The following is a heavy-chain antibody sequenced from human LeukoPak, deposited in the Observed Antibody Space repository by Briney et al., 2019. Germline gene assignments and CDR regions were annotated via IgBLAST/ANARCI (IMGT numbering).Heavy chain of an antibody. D-gene: IGHD5-12*01. V-gene: IGHV5-10-1*01. CDR3: ATLSPPRGYSGYEYYFDY. CDR1: GYSFTSYW. CDR2: IDPSDSYT. J-gene: IGHJ4*02. Sequence: GESLQISCQGSGYSFTSYWISWVRQMPGKGLEWMGRIDPSDSYTNYSPSFQGHVTISADKSISTAYLQWSSLKASDTAMYYCATLSPPRGYSGYEYYFDYWGQGTLVTVSS.